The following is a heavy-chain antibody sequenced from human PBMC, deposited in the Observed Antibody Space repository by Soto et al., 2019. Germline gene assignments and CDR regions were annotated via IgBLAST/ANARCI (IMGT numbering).Heavy chain of an antibody. Sequence: SETLSLTCTVSGGSISGYYWTWIRQPPGKGLEWIGYIYYSGGPNYNPSLKSRVTISVDTSKNQFSLKLTSVTAADTAVYYCARGGGAIPSYYYGMDVWGQGTTVTVSS. CDR3: ARGGGAIPSYYYGMDV. D-gene: IGHD3-10*01. J-gene: IGHJ6*02. CDR1: GGSISGYY. V-gene: IGHV4-59*01. CDR2: IYYSGGP.